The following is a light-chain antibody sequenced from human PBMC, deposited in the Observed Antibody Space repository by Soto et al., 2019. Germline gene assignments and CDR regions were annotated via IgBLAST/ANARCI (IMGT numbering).Light chain of an antibody. V-gene: IGKV3-15*01. CDR1: QSISNN. CDR2: GAS. CDR3: QQYNNWRT. J-gene: IGKJ1*01. Sequence: EIVMTQSPATLSVSPGERATLSCRASQSISNNLAWYQQKRGQAPSLLIYGASTRATGIPSRFSGSGSGTEFTLTISSLQSEVFAFYYCQQYNNWRTFGQGTKVEI.